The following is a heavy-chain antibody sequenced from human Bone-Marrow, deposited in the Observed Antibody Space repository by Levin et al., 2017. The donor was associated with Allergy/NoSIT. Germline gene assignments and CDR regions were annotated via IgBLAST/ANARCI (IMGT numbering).Heavy chain of an antibody. CDR3: ANDPSYYEVLFDY. CDR1: GFTFSSYA. Sequence: GESLKISCAASGFTFSSYAMSWVRQAPGKGLEWVSAISGSGGSTYYADSVKGRFTISRDNSKNTLYLQMNSLRAEDTAVYYCANDPSYYEVLFDYWGQGTLVTVSS. CDR2: ISGSGGST. D-gene: IGHD3-22*01. J-gene: IGHJ4*02. V-gene: IGHV3-23*01.